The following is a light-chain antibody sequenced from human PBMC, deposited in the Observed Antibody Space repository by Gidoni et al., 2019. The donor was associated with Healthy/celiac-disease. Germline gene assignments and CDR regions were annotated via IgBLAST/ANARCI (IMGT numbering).Light chain of an antibody. CDR2: AAS. Sequence: DIQMTQSPSSRSASVGDRVTITCRASQSISSYLNWYQQKPGKAPKLLIYAASSLQSGVPSRFSGSGSGTDFTLTIRSLQPEDFATYYCQQSYSTPRTFXXXTKVEIK. V-gene: IGKV1-39*01. CDR1: QSISSY. CDR3: QQSYSTPRT. J-gene: IGKJ1*01.